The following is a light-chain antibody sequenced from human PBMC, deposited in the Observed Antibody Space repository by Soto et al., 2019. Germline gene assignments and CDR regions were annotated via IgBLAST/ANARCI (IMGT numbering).Light chain of an antibody. CDR1: SSNIGSNT. J-gene: IGLJ2*01. CDR3: AAWDDSLVV. CDR2: SNN. Sequence: QSVLTQPPSASGTPGQRVTISCSGSSSNIGSNTVNWYQQLPGTAPKLLIYSNNQRPSGVPDRFSGSKSGTSASLAISGFQSEDEANYYCAAWDDSLVVFGGGTKLTVL. V-gene: IGLV1-44*01.